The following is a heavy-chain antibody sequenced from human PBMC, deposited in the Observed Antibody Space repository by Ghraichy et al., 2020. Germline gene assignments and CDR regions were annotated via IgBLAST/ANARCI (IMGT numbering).Heavy chain of an antibody. Sequence: ESLNISCTVSGGSVSSGSYYWSWIRQPPGKGLEWIGYIYYSGSTNYNPSLKSRVTISVDTSKNQFSLKLSSVTAADTAMYYCARDKYGDYFFDYWGQGTLVTVSS. J-gene: IGHJ4*02. D-gene: IGHD4-17*01. CDR1: GGSVSSGSYY. CDR2: IYYSGST. CDR3: ARDKYGDYFFDY. V-gene: IGHV4-61*01.